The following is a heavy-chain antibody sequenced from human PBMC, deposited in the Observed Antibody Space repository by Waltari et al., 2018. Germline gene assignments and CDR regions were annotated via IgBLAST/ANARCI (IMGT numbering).Heavy chain of an antibody. J-gene: IGHJ4*02. Sequence: QVQLVQSGAEVKKPGASVKVSCKASGYTFSSHWMHWVRQAPGQGLEWTGIINPREGYTMYAEKFRGRVTITSDTSTTTVYMELSSLRSEDTAVYYCAKRAKVKGLCSANCYSDYWGQGTLVTVSS. D-gene: IGHD7-27*01. CDR1: GYTFSSHW. CDR2: INPREGYT. V-gene: IGHV1-46*01. CDR3: AKRAKVKGLCSANCYSDY.